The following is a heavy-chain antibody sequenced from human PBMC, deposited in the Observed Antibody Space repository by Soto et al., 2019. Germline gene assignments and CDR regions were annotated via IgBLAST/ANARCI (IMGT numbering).Heavy chain of an antibody. J-gene: IGHJ3*02. CDR1: GFTFSSYA. Sequence: PGGSLRLSCAASGFTFSSYAMSWVRQAPGKGLEWVSAISGSGGSTYYADSVKGRFTISRDNSKNTLYLQMNSLRAEDTAVYYCATYCTNGVCYKYAFDSWGQGTMVTVSS. V-gene: IGHV3-23*01. D-gene: IGHD2-8*01. CDR2: ISGSGGST. CDR3: ATYCTNGVCYKYAFDS.